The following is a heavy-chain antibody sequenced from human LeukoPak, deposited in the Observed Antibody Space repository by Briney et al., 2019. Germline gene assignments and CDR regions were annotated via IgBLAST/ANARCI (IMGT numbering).Heavy chain of an antibody. V-gene: IGHV3-9*01. Sequence: GGSLRLSCAASGFTFDDYAMHWVRQAPGKGLEWVSGISWNSGSIGYADSVKGRFTISRDNAKNSLDLQMNSLRAEDTALYYCAKVYNDAFDIWGQGTMVTVSS. CDR3: AKVYNDAFDI. CDR2: ISWNSGSI. D-gene: IGHD1-14*01. CDR1: GFTFDDYA. J-gene: IGHJ3*02.